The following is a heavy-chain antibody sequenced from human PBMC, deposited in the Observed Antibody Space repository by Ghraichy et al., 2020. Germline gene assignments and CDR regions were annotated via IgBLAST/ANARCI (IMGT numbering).Heavy chain of an antibody. CDR3: ARESGNWFDP. J-gene: IGHJ5*02. V-gene: IGHV3-53*01. CDR1: GFTVSSIY. D-gene: IGHD6-25*01. CDR2: IYTGGYT. Sequence: GGSLRLSCAASGFTVSSIYMNWVRQAPGKGLEWVSVIYTGGYTYSADSVKGRFTVSRDNSKNTLYLQMNSLRVEDTAVYYCARESGNWFDPWGQGTLVTVSS.